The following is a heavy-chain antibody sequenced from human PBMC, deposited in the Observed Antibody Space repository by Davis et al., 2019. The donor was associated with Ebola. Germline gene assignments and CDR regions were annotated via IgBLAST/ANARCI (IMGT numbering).Heavy chain of an antibody. V-gene: IGHV3-9*01. CDR2: ISWNSDSI. CDR1: GLSLDDYA. Sequence: PGGSLRLSCVGSGLSLDDYAMHWVRQVPGKGLEWVSGISWNSDSIGYADSVKGRFTISRDNAKKSLYLQMNNLRPEDTALYYCAKDMVFSYYYYGLDVWGQGTTVTVSS. CDR3: AKDMVFSYYYYGLDV. J-gene: IGHJ6*02.